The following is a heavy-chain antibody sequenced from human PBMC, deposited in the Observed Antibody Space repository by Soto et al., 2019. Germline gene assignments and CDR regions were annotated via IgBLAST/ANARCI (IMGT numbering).Heavy chain of an antibody. CDR2: ISGSSSYI. V-gene: IGHV3-21*01. J-gene: IGHJ4*02. CDR1: GFTFGSHS. Sequence: EVQLVESGGGLVKPGGSLRLSCAASGFTFGSHSMYWVRQAPGKGLEWVSSISGSSSYIYYADSVKGRFTISRDNAKNSLYLHMNSLTAEDTALYYCGRAGVVVVGAASRPLDCWGQGTLVTVSS. CDR3: GRAGVVVVGAASRPLDC. D-gene: IGHD2-15*01.